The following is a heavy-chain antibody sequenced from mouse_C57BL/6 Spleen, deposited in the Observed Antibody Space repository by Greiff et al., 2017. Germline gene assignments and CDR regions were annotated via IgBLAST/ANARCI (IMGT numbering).Heavy chain of an antibody. J-gene: IGHJ4*01. V-gene: IGHV1-76*01. CDR2: IYPGSGNT. CDR3: GRRCGVYYAMDY. CDR1: GYTFTDYY. Sequence: QVQLQQSGAELVRPGASVKLSCKASGYTFTDYYINWVKQRPGQGLEWIAWIYPGSGNTYYTEKFKGKATLTAEKSSSTAYMQLSSLTSEYSAVYFCGRRCGVYYAMDYWGQGTSVTVSS.